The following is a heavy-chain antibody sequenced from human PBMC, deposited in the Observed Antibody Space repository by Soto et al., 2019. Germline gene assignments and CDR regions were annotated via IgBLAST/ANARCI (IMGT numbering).Heavy chain of an antibody. CDR3: ARLTMYGSSYNGLDV. V-gene: IGHV4-34*01. CDR1: GGTFSDFS. Sequence: QVQLQQWGAGVLKPSETLSLTCVVSGGTFSDFSWGWIRQTPGKGLERIGEINHSGWTTYSPSFKCRAGITVDTAKNHLSLYLMSVTAADTAVYYCARLTMYGSSYNGLDVWGQGALVTVSS. D-gene: IGHD2-2*02. CDR2: INHSGWT. J-gene: IGHJ3*01.